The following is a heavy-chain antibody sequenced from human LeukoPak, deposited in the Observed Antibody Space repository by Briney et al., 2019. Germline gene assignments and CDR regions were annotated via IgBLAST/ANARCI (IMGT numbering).Heavy chain of an antibody. J-gene: IGHJ4*02. CDR1: GASISSNNYY. D-gene: IGHD2/OR15-2a*01. CDR2: IYYSGST. Sequence: PSETLSLTCTVSGASISSNNYYWGWIRQTPGKGLEWIGSIYYSGSTYYNPSLLIRLTISVDRSKNQFSLKLRSVTAADTAVYYCARVRVGGTFYYFDYWGQGTLVTVSS. V-gene: IGHV4-39*01. CDR3: ARVRVGGTFYYFDY.